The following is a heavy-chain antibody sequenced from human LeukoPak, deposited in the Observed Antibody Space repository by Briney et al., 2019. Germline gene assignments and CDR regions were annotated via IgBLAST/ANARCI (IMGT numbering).Heavy chain of an antibody. D-gene: IGHD3-22*01. J-gene: IGHJ4*02. CDR1: GYTFTGYY. CDR2: INPNSGGT. CDR3: ARGLGNYYDSSGYYAY. V-gene: IGHV1-2*02. Sequence: ASVKVSCKASGYTFTGYYMHWVRKAPGQGLEWMGWINPNSGGTNYAQKFQGRVTMTRDTSISTAYMELSRLRSDDTAVYYCARGLGNYYDSSGYYAYWGQGTLVTVSS.